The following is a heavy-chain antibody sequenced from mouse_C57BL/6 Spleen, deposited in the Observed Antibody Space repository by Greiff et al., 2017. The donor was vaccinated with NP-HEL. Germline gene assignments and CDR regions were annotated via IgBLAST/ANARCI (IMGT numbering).Heavy chain of an antibody. V-gene: IGHV1-26*01. Sequence: VQLKQSGPELVKPGASVKISCKASGYTFTDYYMNWVKQSHGKSLEWIGDINPNNGGTSYNQKFKGKATLTVDKSSSTAYMELRSLTSEDSAVYYCAWVLRSYAMDYWGQGTSVTVSS. CDR2: INPNNGGT. CDR1: GYTFTDYY. J-gene: IGHJ4*01. D-gene: IGHD1-1*01. CDR3: AWVLRSYAMDY.